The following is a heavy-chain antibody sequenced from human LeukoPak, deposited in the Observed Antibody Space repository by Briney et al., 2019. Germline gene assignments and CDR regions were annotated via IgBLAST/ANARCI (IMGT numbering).Heavy chain of an antibody. CDR1: GYTFTSYD. D-gene: IGHD6-19*01. Sequence: ASVKVSCKASGYTFTSYDINWVRQATGQGLEWMGWMNPNSGNTGYAQKFQGRVTMTTDTSPSTAYMELRSLRSDDTAVYYCARWVTPIAVAGPFDYWGQGTLVTVSS. V-gene: IGHV1-8*01. CDR2: MNPNSGNT. CDR3: ARWVTPIAVAGPFDY. J-gene: IGHJ4*02.